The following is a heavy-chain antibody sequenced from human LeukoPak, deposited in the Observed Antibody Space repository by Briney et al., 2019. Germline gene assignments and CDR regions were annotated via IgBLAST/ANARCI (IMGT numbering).Heavy chain of an antibody. CDR2: INQSGST. D-gene: IGHD1-1*01. V-gene: IGHV4-34*01. CDR1: GGSFSGYY. Sequence: SETLSLTCAVYGGSFSGYYWSWIRQPPGKGLEWIGEINQSGSTNYNPSLKSRVTISVDTSKNQFSLKLSSVTAADTAVYYCARGGTTGTTRRRYNWFDPWGQGTLVTVSS. CDR3: ARGGTTGTTRRRYNWFDP. J-gene: IGHJ5*02.